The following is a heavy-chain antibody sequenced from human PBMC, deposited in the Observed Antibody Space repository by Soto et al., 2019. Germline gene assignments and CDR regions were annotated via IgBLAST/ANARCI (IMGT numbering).Heavy chain of an antibody. CDR1: GYTFTGYY. CDR3: ARDPGSSWYSSYYYGMDV. CDR2: INPNSGGT. D-gene: IGHD6-13*01. V-gene: IGHV1-2*04. J-gene: IGHJ6*02. Sequence: QVQLVQSGAEVKKPGASVKVSCKASGYTFTGYYMHWVRQAPGQGLEWMGWINPNSGGTNYAQKFQGWVTMTRDTSISTAYMELSRLRSDDTAVYYCARDPGSSWYSSYYYGMDVWGQGTTVTVSS.